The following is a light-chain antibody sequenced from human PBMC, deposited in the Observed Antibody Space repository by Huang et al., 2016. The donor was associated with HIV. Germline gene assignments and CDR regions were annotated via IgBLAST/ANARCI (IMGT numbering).Light chain of an antibody. CDR1: QSLLYSLSKKNY. Sequence: DIVMTQSPDSLAVSPGERATINCKSSQSLLYSLSKKNYVAWFRQKPGRPPKLLIYWATTRESGVPDRFSGSGSGTDFTLTINNLQAEDVAVYFCLQYYSVPQTFGHGTKVEIK. CDR2: WAT. J-gene: IGKJ1*01. CDR3: LQYYSVPQT. V-gene: IGKV4-1*01.